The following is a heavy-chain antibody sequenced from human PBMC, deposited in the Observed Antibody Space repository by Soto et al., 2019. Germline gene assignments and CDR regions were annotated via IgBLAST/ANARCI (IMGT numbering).Heavy chain of an antibody. D-gene: IGHD3-16*01. J-gene: IGHJ6*02. V-gene: IGHV1-69*13. CDR1: GGTFSSYA. CDR3: AKDLGGSAKRWYGMDV. CDR2: IIPIFGTA. Sequence: SGKVSCKASGGTFSSYAISWVRQAPGQGLEWMGGIIPIFGTANYAQKFQGRVTITADESTSTAYMELSSLRSEDTAIYYCAKDLGGSAKRWYGMDVWGQGTTVTVSS.